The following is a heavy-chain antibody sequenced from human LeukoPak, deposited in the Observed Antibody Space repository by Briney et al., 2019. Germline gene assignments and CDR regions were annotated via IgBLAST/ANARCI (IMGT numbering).Heavy chain of an antibody. J-gene: IGHJ4*02. V-gene: IGHV3-48*03. Sequence: GGSLRLSCAASGFTFSSYEMNWVRQAPGKGLEWVSYISSSGSTIYYADSVKGRSTISRDNAKNSLYLQMNSLRAEDTAVYYCARDTTLVGPDDYWGQGTLVSVSS. CDR1: GFTFSSYE. CDR2: ISSSGSTI. D-gene: IGHD2/OR15-2a*01. CDR3: ARDTTLVGPDDY.